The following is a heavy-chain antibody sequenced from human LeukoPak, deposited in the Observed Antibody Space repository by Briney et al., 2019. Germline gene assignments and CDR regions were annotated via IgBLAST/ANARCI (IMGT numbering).Heavy chain of an antibody. CDR3: AKDQSSDLYHFDY. V-gene: IGHV3-74*01. Sequence: GGSLRLSCTASGFSFSGHWMHWARQLPGKGLVWVSRISPTGSTTSYADSVKGRFTVSRDNAKNTLYLQMNSLRAEDTAVYYCAKDQSSDLYHFDYWGQGTLVTVSS. D-gene: IGHD2-2*01. CDR1: GFSFSGHW. J-gene: IGHJ4*02. CDR2: ISPTGSTT.